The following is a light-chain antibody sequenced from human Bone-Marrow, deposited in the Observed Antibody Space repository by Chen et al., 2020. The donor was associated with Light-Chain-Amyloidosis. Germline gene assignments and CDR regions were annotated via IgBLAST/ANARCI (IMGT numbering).Light chain of an antibody. Sequence: SYVLTQPSSVSVAPGQTATIACWGNNIGSTSVHWSQQTPGQAPLLVVYDDRDRPAGIPERLSGSNSGNTATLNISRVEAGDEADYYCQVWDRSSDRPVFGGGTKLTVL. CDR1: NIGSTS. CDR3: QVWDRSSDRPV. J-gene: IGLJ3*02. V-gene: IGLV3-21*02. CDR2: DDR.